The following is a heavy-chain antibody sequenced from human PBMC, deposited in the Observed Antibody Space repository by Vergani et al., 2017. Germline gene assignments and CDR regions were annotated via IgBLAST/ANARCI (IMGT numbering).Heavy chain of an antibody. CDR3: ARHRGSGGFFPSSYFYGMDV. CDR1: DSSIMTNPY. V-gene: IGHV4-38-2*01. CDR2: IPHSGDT. D-gene: IGHD3-10*01. Sequence: QVQLQESGPGLVKPSETLTLTCDVSDSSIMTNPYWGWFRQSPGKGLEWIGCIPHSGDTHYNSSLKSRVSISIVSSSKFSLRLTSVTAADTAIYYCARHRGSGGFFPSSYFYGMDVWGHGTTVTVSS. J-gene: IGHJ6*02.